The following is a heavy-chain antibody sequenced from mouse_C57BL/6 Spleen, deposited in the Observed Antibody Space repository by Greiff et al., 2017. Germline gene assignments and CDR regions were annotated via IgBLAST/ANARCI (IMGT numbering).Heavy chain of an antibody. J-gene: IGHJ3*01. CDR1: GFTFSDFY. CDR3: ARDSSEAWFAY. CDR2: SRNKANDYTT. V-gene: IGHV7-1*01. D-gene: IGHD6-1*01. Sequence: KLVESGGGLVQSGRSLRLSCATSGFTFSDFYMEWVRQAPGKGLEWIAASRNKANDYTTEYSASVKGRFIVSRDTSQSILYLQMNALRAEDTAIYYCARDSSEAWFAYWGQGTLVTVSA.